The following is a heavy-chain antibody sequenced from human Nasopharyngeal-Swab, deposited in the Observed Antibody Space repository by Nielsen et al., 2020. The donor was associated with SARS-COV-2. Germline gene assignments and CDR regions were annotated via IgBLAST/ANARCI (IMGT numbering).Heavy chain of an antibody. D-gene: IGHD3-3*01. Sequence: SETLSLTCTVSGGSISSSSYYWGWIRQPPGKGLEWIGSIYYSGSTYYNPSLKSRVTISVDTSKNQFSLKLSSVTAADTAVYYCARLYDFWSGGLSYYYGMDVWGQGTTVTVSS. CDR3: ARLYDFWSGGLSYYYGMDV. CDR2: IYYSGST. V-gene: IGHV4-39*07. J-gene: IGHJ6*02. CDR1: GGSISSSSYY.